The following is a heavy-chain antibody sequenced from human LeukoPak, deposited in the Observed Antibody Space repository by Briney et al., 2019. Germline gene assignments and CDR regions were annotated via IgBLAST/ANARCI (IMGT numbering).Heavy chain of an antibody. Sequence: GGSLRLSWAASGFTFSSYWMHWVRQAPGKGLVWVSHINSDGSSTNYADSVKGRFTISRDNAKNTLYLQMNSLRAEDTAVYYCARVRPSGYPDYWGQGTLVTVSS. V-gene: IGHV3-74*01. CDR2: INSDGSST. D-gene: IGHD5-12*01. CDR3: ARVRPSGYPDY. CDR1: GFTFSSYW. J-gene: IGHJ4*02.